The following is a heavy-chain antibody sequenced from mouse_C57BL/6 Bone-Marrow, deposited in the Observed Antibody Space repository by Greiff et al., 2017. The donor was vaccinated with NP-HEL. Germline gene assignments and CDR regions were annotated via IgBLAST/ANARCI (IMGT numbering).Heavy chain of an antibody. CDR2: ISSGGSYT. V-gene: IGHV5-6*01. CDR1: GFTFSSYG. J-gene: IGHJ2*01. CDR3: ARHDEGLRGDYFDY. D-gene: IGHD1-1*01. Sequence: EVQGVESGGDLVKPGGSLKLSCAASGFTFSSYGMSWVRQTPDKRLEWVATISSGGSYTYYPDSVKGRFTSSRDNAKNTLYLQMSSLKSEDTAMYYGARHDEGLRGDYFDYWGQGTTLTVSS.